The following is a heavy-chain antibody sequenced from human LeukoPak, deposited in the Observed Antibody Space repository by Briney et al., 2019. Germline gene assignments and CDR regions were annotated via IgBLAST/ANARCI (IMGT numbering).Heavy chain of an antibody. J-gene: IGHJ4*02. CDR3: AKRRGSGSYYNIDY. CDR1: GFAFSSYA. Sequence: PGGSLRLSCAASGFAFSSYAMTWVRQAPGKGLEWVSVISGSGGSTYYADSVKGRFTISRDNSKSTLYLQMNSLRADDTAVYYCAKRRGSGSYYNIDYWGQGTLVTVSS. CDR2: ISGSGGST. V-gene: IGHV3-23*01. D-gene: IGHD3-10*01.